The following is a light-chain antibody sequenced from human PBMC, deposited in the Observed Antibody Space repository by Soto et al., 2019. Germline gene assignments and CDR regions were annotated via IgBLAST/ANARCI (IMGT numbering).Light chain of an antibody. V-gene: IGKV3-15*01. CDR2: GAS. Sequence: EIVLTQSPATLSLSPGERATLSCGASQGVSSNLAWYQQKPGQAPRLLIYGASTRATGIPARFSGSGSGTEFTLTISSLQSEDFAVYYCQQYNNWPPVTFGQGTKVDIK. CDR3: QQYNNWPPVT. J-gene: IGKJ1*01. CDR1: QGVSSN.